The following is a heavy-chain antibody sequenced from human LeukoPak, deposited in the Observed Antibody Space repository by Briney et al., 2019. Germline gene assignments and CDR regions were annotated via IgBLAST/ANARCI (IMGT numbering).Heavy chain of an antibody. CDR3: ARTTQDTFGGVIASDY. D-gene: IGHD3-16*02. J-gene: IGHJ4*02. Sequence: ASVKVSCKASGYTFTGYYMHWVRQAPRQGLEWMGWINPNSGGTNYAQKFQGRVTMTRDTSISTAYMELSRLRSDDTAVYYCARTTQDTFGGVIASDYWGQGTLVTVSS. CDR1: GYTFTGYY. CDR2: INPNSGGT. V-gene: IGHV1-2*02.